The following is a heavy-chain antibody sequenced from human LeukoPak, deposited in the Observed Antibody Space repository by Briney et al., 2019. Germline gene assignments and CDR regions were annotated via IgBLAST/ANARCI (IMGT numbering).Heavy chain of an antibody. CDR3: ARARYSHNWVPRIDY. CDR2: IYYTGTT. D-gene: IGHD1-1*01. CDR1: GDSVSSYY. V-gene: IGHV4-59*02. Sequence: SETLSLTCTVSGDSVSSYYWSWIRQPPGKGLEWIGHIYYTGTTDYNTSLRSRVTISIDTSKNQFSLKLRSVTAADTAVYYCARARYSHNWVPRIDYRGQGTLVTVSS. J-gene: IGHJ4*02.